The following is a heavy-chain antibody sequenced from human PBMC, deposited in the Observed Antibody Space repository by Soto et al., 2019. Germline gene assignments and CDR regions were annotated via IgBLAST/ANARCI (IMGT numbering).Heavy chain of an antibody. D-gene: IGHD4-17*01. CDR3: ARDVDADLRPDFDY. CDR1: GYTFTIYA. V-gene: IGHV1-3*01. J-gene: IGHJ4*02. CDR2: INAGNGNT. Sequence: ASVKVSCKASGYTFTIYAMHWVRQAPGQRLEWMGWINAGNGNTKYSQKFQGRVTITRDTSASTAYMELSSLRAEDTALYYCARDVDADLRPDFDYWGRGTLVTGSS.